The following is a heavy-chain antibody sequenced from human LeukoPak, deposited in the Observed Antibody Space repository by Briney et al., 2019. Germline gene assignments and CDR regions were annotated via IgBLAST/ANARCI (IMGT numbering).Heavy chain of an antibody. J-gene: IGHJ4*02. D-gene: IGHD1-1*01. V-gene: IGHV3-7*01. CDR2: MDPSGSQK. CDR1: GFTFNRSW. CDR3: AIWTSGNY. Sequence: GSLRLSCAASGFTFNRSWMNWVRQAPGKGLEWVANMDPSGSQKRYVGSVEGRFTISKDNPGASLYLDMHSLRAEDTAIYYCAIWTSGNYWGQGTLVTVSS.